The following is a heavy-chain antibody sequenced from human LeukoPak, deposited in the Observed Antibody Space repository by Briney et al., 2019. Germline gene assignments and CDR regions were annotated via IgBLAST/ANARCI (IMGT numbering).Heavy chain of an antibody. Sequence: GASVKVSCKASGYTFTGYYMHWVRQAPGQGLEWMGWINPNSGGTNYAQKFQGRVTMTRDTSISTAYMELSRLRSDDTAVYYCARGRLSQTGYSSSSRFDYWGQGTLVTVSS. V-gene: IGHV1-2*02. CDR1: GYTFTGYY. J-gene: IGHJ4*02. D-gene: IGHD6-13*01. CDR3: ARGRLSQTGYSSSSRFDY. CDR2: INPNSGGT.